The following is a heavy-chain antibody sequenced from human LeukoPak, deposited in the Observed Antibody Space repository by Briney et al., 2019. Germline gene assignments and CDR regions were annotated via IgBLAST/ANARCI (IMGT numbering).Heavy chain of an antibody. D-gene: IGHD1-26*01. CDR1: GGTFSSYA. CDR2: IIPIFGTA. CDR3: ARDQISGSYYALGDY. Sequence: SVKVSCKASGGTFSSYAISWVRQAPGQGLEWMGGIIPIFGTANYAQKFQGRVTITADESTSTAYMELSSLRSEDTAVYYCARDQISGSYYALGDYWGQGTLVTVSS. J-gene: IGHJ4*02. V-gene: IGHV1-69*13.